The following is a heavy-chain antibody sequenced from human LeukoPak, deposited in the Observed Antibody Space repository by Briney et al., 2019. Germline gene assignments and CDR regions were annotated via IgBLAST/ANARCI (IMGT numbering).Heavy chain of an antibody. D-gene: IGHD4-17*01. Sequence: SETLSLTCTVSGGSINNYYWSWIRQPPGKGLEWIGYIYYRGSTNYNPSLKSRVTFSVDTSKNQFSLKLNSVTAADTAVFYCARGGDYGDLRYFDYWGQGTLVTVSS. J-gene: IGHJ4*02. V-gene: IGHV4-59*01. CDR3: ARGGDYGDLRYFDY. CDR1: GGSINNYY. CDR2: IYYRGST.